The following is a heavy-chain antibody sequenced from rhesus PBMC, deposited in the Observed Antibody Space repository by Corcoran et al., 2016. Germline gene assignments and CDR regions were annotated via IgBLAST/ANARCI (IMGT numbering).Heavy chain of an antibody. Sequence: QVQLQESGPGLVKPSETLSLTCAVSGGSFSGYYWGWIRQPPGKGLEWIGYISGSSGSTDNNPSLKRRVTISTDTSKNQFSLKLSSVTAADTAVYYCARDLRPEHHWGQGVLVTVSS. CDR2: ISGSSGST. CDR1: GGSFSGYY. CDR3: ARDLRPEHH. D-gene: IGHD1-44*02. J-gene: IGHJ4*01. V-gene: IGHV4-165*01.